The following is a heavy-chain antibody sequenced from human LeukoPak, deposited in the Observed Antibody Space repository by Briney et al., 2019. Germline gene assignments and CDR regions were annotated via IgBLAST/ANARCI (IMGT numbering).Heavy chain of an antibody. Sequence: GGSLRLSCAASEFTVSSNYMSWVRQAPGKGLEWVSVIYSGGSTYYADSVKGRFTISRDNSKNTLYLQMNSLRAEDTAVYYCARDAATSDYQYWGQGALVTVSS. CDR1: EFTVSSNY. CDR2: IYSGGST. J-gene: IGHJ4*02. CDR3: ARDAATSDYQY. V-gene: IGHV3-66*01. D-gene: IGHD6-25*01.